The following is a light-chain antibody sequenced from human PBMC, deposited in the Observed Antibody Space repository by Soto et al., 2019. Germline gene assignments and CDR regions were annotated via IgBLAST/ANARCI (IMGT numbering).Light chain of an antibody. V-gene: IGLV2-11*01. CDR2: DVN. CDR3: CSYAGNYILV. Sequence: QSALTQPRSVSGSPGQSVTISCSGTSSDVGAYNYVSWYQHHPGKASKVMIYDVNKRPSGVPDRFSGSKSGNTASLTISGLQAEDEADYYCCSYAGNYILVFGGGTKLTVL. J-gene: IGLJ2*01. CDR1: SSDVGAYNY.